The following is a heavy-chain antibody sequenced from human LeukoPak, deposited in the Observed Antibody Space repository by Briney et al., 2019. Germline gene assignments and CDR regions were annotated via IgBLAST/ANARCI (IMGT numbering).Heavy chain of an antibody. D-gene: IGHD3-22*01. J-gene: IGHJ3*02. CDR1: GGSISSYY. V-gene: IGHV4-59*01. CDR2: IYYSGST. Sequence: SETLSLTCTVSGGSISSYYWSWIRQPPGKGLEWIGYIYYSGSTNYNPSLKSRVTISVDTSKNQFSLKLSSVTAADTAVYYCARVAYYDSSGADAFDIWGQGTMVTASS. CDR3: ARVAYYDSSGADAFDI.